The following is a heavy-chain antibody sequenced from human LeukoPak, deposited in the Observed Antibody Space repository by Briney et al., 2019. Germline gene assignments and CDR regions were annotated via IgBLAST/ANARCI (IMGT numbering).Heavy chain of an antibody. CDR1: GGSFSGYY. Sequence: SETLSLTSAVYGGSFSGYYWSWIRQPPGKGLEWIGEINHSGSTNYNPSLKSRVTISVDTSKNQFSLKLSSVTAADTAVYYCARGRPFDPWGQGTLVTVSS. J-gene: IGHJ5*02. V-gene: IGHV4-34*01. CDR3: ARGRPFDP. CDR2: INHSGST.